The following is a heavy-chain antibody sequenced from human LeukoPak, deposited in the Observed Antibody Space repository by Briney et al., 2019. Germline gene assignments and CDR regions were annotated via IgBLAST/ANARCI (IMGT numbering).Heavy chain of an antibody. CDR3: ACQIEVGATHRGYYYYMDV. CDR2: IIPIFGTA. D-gene: IGHD1-26*01. Sequence: ASVKVSCKASGGTFSSYAISWVRQAPGQGLEWMGGIIPIFGTANYAQKFQGRVTITADESTSTAYMELSSLRSEDTAVYYCACQIEVGATHRGYYYYMDVWGKGTTVTVSS. V-gene: IGHV1-69*13. CDR1: GGTFSSYA. J-gene: IGHJ6*03.